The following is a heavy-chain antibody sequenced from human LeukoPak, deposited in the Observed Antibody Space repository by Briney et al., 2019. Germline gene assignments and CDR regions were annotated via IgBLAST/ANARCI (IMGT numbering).Heavy chain of an antibody. Sequence: GGSLRLSCAASGFTLSDYYMNWIRQAPGKGLEWVGFIRSKAYGGTTEYAASVKGRFTISRDDSKSIAYLQMNSLKTEDTAVYYCTRDQVGARESFKYYYYMDVWGKGTTVTVSS. D-gene: IGHD1-26*01. J-gene: IGHJ6*03. CDR1: GFTLSDYY. CDR3: TRDQVGARESFKYYYYMDV. CDR2: IRSKAYGGTT. V-gene: IGHV3-49*03.